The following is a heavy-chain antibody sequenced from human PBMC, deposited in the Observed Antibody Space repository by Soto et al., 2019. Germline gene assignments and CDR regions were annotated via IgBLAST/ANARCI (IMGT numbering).Heavy chain of an antibody. D-gene: IGHD2-2*01. V-gene: IGHV4-34*01. CDR2: INHSGST. Sequence: SETLSLTCAVYGGSFSGYYWSWIRQPPGKGLEWIGEINHSGSTNYNPSLKSRVTISVDTSKNQFSLKLSSVTAADTAVYYCVRGLKDIVVVPAAMLYGFYYYYYMDVWGKGTTVT. J-gene: IGHJ6*03. CDR3: VRGLKDIVVVPAAMLYGFYYYYYMDV. CDR1: GGSFSGYY.